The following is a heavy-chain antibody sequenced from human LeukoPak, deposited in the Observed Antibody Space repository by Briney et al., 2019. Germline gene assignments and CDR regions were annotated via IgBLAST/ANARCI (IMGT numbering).Heavy chain of an antibody. CDR3: ARDFDMGITPGDDFDF. D-gene: IGHD3-16*01. CDR2: ISWNSGSI. Sequence: QTGGSLRLSCAASGFTFDDYAMHWVRQAPGKGLEWVSGISWNSGSIGYADSVKGRFTISRDNARNTVFLQMNSLRAEDTAVYYCARDFDMGITPGDDFDFWGQGTLVTVSS. CDR1: GFTFDDYA. J-gene: IGHJ4*02. V-gene: IGHV3-9*01.